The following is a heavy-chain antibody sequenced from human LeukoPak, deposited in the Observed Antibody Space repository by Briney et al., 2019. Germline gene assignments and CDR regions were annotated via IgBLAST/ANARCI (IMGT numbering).Heavy chain of an antibody. CDR1: GDSVSTNNVA. D-gene: IGHD3-16*01. V-gene: IGHV6-1*01. J-gene: IGHJ4*02. CDR3: AREDLGAAYFDF. Sequence: PSQTLSLTCAISGDSVSTNNVAWNWIRQSPSGGLEWLGRTYCRSKWYNDYAVSVKSRITINPDTSKNQFSLQLNSVTPDDTAMYYCAREDLGAAYFDFWGQGTLVTVSS. CDR2: TYCRSKWYN.